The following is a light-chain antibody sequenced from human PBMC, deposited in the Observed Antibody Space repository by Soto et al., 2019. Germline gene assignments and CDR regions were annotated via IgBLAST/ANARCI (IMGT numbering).Light chain of an antibody. CDR3: QQRSNWPLT. CDR2: GAS. V-gene: IGKV3D-20*02. Sequence: EIVLTQSPATLSLSPGERATLAVMASQSVSSSYLAWYQQKPGQAPRLLIYGASSRATGIPDRFGGSGSGTEFTLTISSLEPEDFAVYYCQQRSNWPLTFGQGTRLEIK. CDR1: QSVSSSY. J-gene: IGKJ5*01.